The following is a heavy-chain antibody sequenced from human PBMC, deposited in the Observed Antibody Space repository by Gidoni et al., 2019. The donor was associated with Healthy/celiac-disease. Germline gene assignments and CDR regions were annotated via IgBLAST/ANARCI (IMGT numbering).Heavy chain of an antibody. CDR2: IYHSGST. D-gene: IGHD1-7*01. J-gene: IGHJ4*02. CDR3: ARGVRTGTTGY. Sequence: QVQLQESGPGLVTPSETLSLTCTVSGYSISSGYYWGWIRQPPGKGLEWIGSIYHSGSTYYNPSLKSRVTISVDTSKNQFSLKLSSVTAADTAVYYCARGVRTGTTGYWGQGTLVTVSS. CDR1: GYSISSGYY. V-gene: IGHV4-38-2*02.